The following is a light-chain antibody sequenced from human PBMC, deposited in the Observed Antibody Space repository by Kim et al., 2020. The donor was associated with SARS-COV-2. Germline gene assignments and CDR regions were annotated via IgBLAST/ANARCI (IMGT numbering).Light chain of an antibody. V-gene: IGLV3-19*01. CDR2: GKN. Sequence: SSELTQDPAVSVALGQTVRITCQGDSLRSYYASWYQQKPGQAPVLVIYGKNNRPSGIPDRFSGSSSGNTASLTITGAQAEDEADYYCNSRDSSGNFWVIGGLTQLTVL. J-gene: IGLJ3*02. CDR1: SLRSYY. CDR3: NSRDSSGNFWV.